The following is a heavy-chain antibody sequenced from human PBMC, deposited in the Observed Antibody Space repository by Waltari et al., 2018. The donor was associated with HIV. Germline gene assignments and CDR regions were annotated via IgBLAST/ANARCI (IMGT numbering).Heavy chain of an antibody. Sequence: QVHLLQSGAGVKMAGARVRVSSKASGYISSNSVVSWVRQAPGQGLEWLGWISGYNANTNYAQRLQGRVTLTTDTSTSTAYMELRSLRSDDTAVYYCARGLGGSYYYGVDVWGQGTTVTVS. V-gene: IGHV1-18*01. CDR2: ISGYNANT. CDR1: GYISSNSV. CDR3: ARGLGGSYYYGVDV. J-gene: IGHJ6*02.